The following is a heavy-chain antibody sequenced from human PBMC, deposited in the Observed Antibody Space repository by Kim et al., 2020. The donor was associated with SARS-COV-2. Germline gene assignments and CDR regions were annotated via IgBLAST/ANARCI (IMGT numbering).Heavy chain of an antibody. J-gene: IGHJ5*02. CDR3: ARGVRFLDDWFDP. D-gene: IGHD3-3*01. V-gene: IGHV4-31*02. Sequence: TPTPKGRITISVDTSKNQFSRTLSPVTAADTAVYYCARGVRFLDDWFDPWGQGTLVTVSS.